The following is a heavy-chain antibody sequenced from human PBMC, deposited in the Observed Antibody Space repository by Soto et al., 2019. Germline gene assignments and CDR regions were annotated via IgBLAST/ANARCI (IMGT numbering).Heavy chain of an antibody. CDR3: AKVKGDIVVVPAAILSYGMDV. Sequence: EVQLLESGGGLVQPGGSLRLSCAASGFTFSSYAMSWVRQAPGKGLEWVSAISGSGGSTYYADSVKGRFTISRDNSKNTLYLQMNSLRAEDTAVYYCAKVKGDIVVVPAAILSYGMDVWGQGTTVTVSS. J-gene: IGHJ6*02. D-gene: IGHD2-2*01. CDR1: GFTFSSYA. V-gene: IGHV3-23*01. CDR2: ISGSGGST.